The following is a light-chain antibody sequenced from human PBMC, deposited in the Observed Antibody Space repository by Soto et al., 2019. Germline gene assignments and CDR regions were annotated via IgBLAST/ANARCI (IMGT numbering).Light chain of an antibody. J-gene: IGLJ2*01. CDR3: SSFTSSTTPHVV. Sequence: QSALTQPASVSGFPGQSITISCTGTDSDVGGYDYVSWYQQHPGKAPKLMIYGVTNRLSGVSSRFSGSKSGNTASLTISGLQADDEANYYCSSFTSSTTPHVVFGGGTKLTVL. CDR1: DSDVGGYDY. CDR2: GVT. V-gene: IGLV2-14*01.